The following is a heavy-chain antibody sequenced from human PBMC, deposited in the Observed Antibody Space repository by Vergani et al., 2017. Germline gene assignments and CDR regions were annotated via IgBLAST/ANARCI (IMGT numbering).Heavy chain of an antibody. CDR2: IYPGDSDT. J-gene: IGHJ5*02. CDR3: ARGGXYTPAEEQQLVEGWFDP. Sequence: EVQLVQSGAEVKKPGESLKISCKGSGYSFTSYWIGWVRQMPGKGLEWMGIIYPGDSDTRYSPSFQGQVTISADKSISTAYLQWSSLKASDTAMYYCARGGXYTPAEEQQLVEGWFDPWGQGTLVTVSS. V-gene: IGHV5-51*01. D-gene: IGHD6-13*01. CDR1: GYSFTSYW.